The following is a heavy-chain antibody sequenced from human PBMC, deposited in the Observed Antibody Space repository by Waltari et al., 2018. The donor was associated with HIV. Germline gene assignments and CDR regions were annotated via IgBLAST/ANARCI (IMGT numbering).Heavy chain of an antibody. J-gene: IGHJ3*02. CDR3: ERNCSGKSRGKSCYGGFDI. Sequence: QVQLQESGPGLLKPSETLSLTCSVSGDSISSAYFWAWIRQPPGKGLEGIATVLHSGSTYYSKSLKRREIISGETYKKKGEREMSYVKEEDIGVYYCERNCSGKSRGKSCYGGFDIWG. CDR1: GDSISSAYF. V-gene: IGHV4-38-2*02. D-gene: IGHD2-15*01. CDR2: VLHSGST.